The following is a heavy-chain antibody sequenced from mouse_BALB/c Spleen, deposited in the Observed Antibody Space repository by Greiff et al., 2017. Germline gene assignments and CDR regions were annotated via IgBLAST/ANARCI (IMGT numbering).Heavy chain of an antibody. CDR3: ARTLDGFYAMDY. Sequence: VQVVESAAELARPGASVKMSCKASGYTFTSYTMHWVKQRPGQGLEWIGYINPSSGYTEYNQKFKDKTTLTADKSSSTAYMQLSSLTSEDSAVYYCARTLDGFYAMDYWGQGTSVTVSS. CDR2: INPSSGYT. J-gene: IGHJ4*01. D-gene: IGHD2-3*01. V-gene: IGHV1-4*02. CDR1: GYTFTSYT.